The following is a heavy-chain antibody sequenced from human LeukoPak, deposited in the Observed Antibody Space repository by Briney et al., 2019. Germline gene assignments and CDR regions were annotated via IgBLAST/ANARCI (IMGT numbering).Heavy chain of an antibody. V-gene: IGHV4-4*02. J-gene: IGHJ5*02. CDR2: IYHSGST. CDR1: GGSISSSNW. Sequence: SETLSLTCAVSGGSISSSNWWSWVRQPPGKGLEWIGEIYHSGSTNYNPSLKSRVTISVDKSKNQFSLKLSSVTAADTAVYYCARDSVAGYDILTGYYKANNWFDPWGQGTLVTVSS. CDR3: ARDSVAGYDILTGYYKANNWFDP. D-gene: IGHD3-9*01.